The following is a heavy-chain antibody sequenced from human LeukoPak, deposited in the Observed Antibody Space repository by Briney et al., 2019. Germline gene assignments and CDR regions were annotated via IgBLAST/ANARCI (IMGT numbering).Heavy chain of an antibody. D-gene: IGHD5-18*01. CDR2: ISAYNGHT. CDR1: GYTFTRYG. V-gene: IGHV1-18*01. CDR3: AILDMDTAYYYGMDV. Sequence: ASVTVSCNASGYTFTRYGINWVRQAPGQGLEWMGWISAYNGHTNYAQKLQGRVTMTTDTSTSTAYMDLRSLRSNDTAVYYRAILDMDTAYYYGMDVWGGGKTVTVSS. J-gene: IGHJ6*02.